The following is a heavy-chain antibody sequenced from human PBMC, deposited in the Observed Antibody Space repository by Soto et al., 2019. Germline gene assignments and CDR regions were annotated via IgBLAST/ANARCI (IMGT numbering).Heavy chain of an antibody. D-gene: IGHD3-22*01. J-gene: IGHJ3*02. CDR1: GYTFTSYG. CDR3: AAEYDSSGYYPRPLQPDAFDI. CDR2: ISAYNGNT. V-gene: IGHV1-18*01. Sequence: QVQLVQSGAEVKKPGASVKVSCKASGYTFTSYGISWVRQAPGQGLEWMGWISAYNGNTNYAQKLQGRVTMTTDTSTSTAYMELRSLRSDDTAVYYCAAEYDSSGYYPRPLQPDAFDIWGQGTMVTVSS.